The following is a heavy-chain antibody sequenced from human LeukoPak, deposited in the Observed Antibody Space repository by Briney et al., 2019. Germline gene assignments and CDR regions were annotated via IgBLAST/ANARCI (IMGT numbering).Heavy chain of an antibody. Sequence: SQTLSLTCAISGDSVSSNRATWTWIRQSPSRGLEWLGRTYFRSKLYNDYAVSVKGRIPINPDTSKNQFSLQLNSVTPEDTAVYYCARGRGDIDFDFWGQGTLVTVSS. V-gene: IGHV6-1*01. CDR2: TYFRSKLYN. CDR3: ARGRGDIDFDF. J-gene: IGHJ4*02. CDR1: GDSVSSNRAT.